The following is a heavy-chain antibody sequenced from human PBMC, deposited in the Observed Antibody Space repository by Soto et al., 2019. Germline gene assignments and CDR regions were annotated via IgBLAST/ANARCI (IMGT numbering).Heavy chain of an antibody. CDR1: GFTFSSYG. CDR2: ISYDGSNK. J-gene: IGHJ4*02. Sequence: LRLSCAASGFTFSSYGMHWVRQAPGKGLEWVAVISYDGSNKYYADSVKGRFTISRDNSKNTLYLQMNSLRAEDTAVYYCAKDQAAREFDYWGQGTLVTVSS. V-gene: IGHV3-30*18. CDR3: AKDQAAREFDY.